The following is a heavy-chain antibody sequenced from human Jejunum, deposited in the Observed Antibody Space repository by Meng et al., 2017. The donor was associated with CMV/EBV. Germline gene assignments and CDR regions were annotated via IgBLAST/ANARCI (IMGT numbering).Heavy chain of an antibody. CDR2: TSYDGNSQ. V-gene: IGHV3-30*04. CDR1: GSTFTSPA. Sequence: ASGSTFTSPALPWVRQAPGKGLELVAVTSYDGNSQYYTDSVKGRFTISRDNSDNMVYLQMNSLRADDTAVYYCARDGGGFNSSPFDYWGQGTLVTVSS. J-gene: IGHJ4*02. D-gene: IGHD6-13*01. CDR3: ARDGGGFNSSPFDY.